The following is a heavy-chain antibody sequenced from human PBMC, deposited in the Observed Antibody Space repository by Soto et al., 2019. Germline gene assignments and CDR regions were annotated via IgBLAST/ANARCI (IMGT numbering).Heavy chain of an antibody. Sequence: GWYLRISCAASGFTLTIYIMNWVRQAPGKGLEWVSSISSTTNYIYYADSMKGRFTVSRDNAKNSVYLEMNSLSAEDTAVYYCARESEDLTSNFDYWGQGTLVNVS. V-gene: IGHV3-21*01. CDR3: ARESEDLTSNFDY. J-gene: IGHJ4*02. CDR1: GFTLTIYI. CDR2: ISSTTNYI.